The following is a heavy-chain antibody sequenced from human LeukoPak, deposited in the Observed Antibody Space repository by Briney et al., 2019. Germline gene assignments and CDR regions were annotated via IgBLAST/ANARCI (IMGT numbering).Heavy chain of an antibody. CDR2: IYPRDGTT. V-gene: IGHV1-46*01. J-gene: IGHJ4*02. CDR1: GYTFTSNY. Sequence: ASVKVSCKASGYTFTSNYIHWVRQAPGQGLEWMGMIYPRDGTTSYAQKFQGRVTVTRDTSTSTVHMELSGLSSEDTAVYYCARDQEGFDYRGQATLVTVSS. CDR3: ARDQEGFDY.